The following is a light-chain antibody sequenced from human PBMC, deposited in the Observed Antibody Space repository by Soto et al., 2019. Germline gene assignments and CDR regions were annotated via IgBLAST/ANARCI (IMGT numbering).Light chain of an antibody. CDR2: KAS. Sequence: DIQLTQSPSTLSASVGDRVTITCRASQTISSWLAWYQQKPGKAPKLLIYKASSLESGVPSRFSGSGSGTEFTLTISSLQPDDFATYYCQQSGKFGQGPKVEIK. V-gene: IGKV1-5*03. CDR1: QTISSW. J-gene: IGKJ1*01. CDR3: QQSGK.